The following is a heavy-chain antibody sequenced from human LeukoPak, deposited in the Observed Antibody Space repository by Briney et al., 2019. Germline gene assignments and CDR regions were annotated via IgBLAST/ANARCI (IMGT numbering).Heavy chain of an antibody. D-gene: IGHD2-2*01. V-gene: IGHV1-2*02. Sequence: ASVKVSCKASGYTFTGYYMHWVRQAPGQGLELMGWINPNSGGTNYAQKFQGRVTMTRDTSISTAYMELSRLRSDDTAVYYCATHFSTAYQLPYTDYYYMDVWGKGTTVTVSS. CDR2: INPNSGGT. CDR3: ATHFSTAYQLPYTDYYYMDV. CDR1: GYTFTGYY. J-gene: IGHJ6*03.